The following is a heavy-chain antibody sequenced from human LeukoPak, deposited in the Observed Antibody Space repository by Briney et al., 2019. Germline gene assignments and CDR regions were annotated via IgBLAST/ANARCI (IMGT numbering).Heavy chain of an antibody. CDR3: ARDNYCSGGSCYSVFGEVDY. V-gene: IGHV3-48*02. CDR1: GFTFSSYS. Sequence: SGGSLRLSCAASGFTFSSYSMNWVRQAPGKGLEWVSYISSSSSTIYYADSVKGRFTISRDNAKNSLYLQMNSLRDEDTAVYYCARDNYCSGGSCYSVFGEVDYWGQGTLVTVSS. D-gene: IGHD2-15*01. CDR2: ISSSSSTI. J-gene: IGHJ4*02.